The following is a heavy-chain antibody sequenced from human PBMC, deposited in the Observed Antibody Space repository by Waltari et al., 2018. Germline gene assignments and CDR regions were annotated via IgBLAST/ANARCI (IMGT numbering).Heavy chain of an antibody. J-gene: IGHJ5*02. CDR2: IYHSGST. V-gene: IGHV4-4*02. D-gene: IGHD3-3*01. Sequence: QVQLQESGPGLVKPSGTLSLTCAVSGCSISSLHWWRWVRQPPGKGLEWIGEIYHSGSTNYNPSLKSRVTISVDKSKNQFSLKLSSVTAADTAAYYCARAHDFWSGVDPWGQGTLVTVSS. CDR1: GCSISSLHW. CDR3: ARAHDFWSGVDP.